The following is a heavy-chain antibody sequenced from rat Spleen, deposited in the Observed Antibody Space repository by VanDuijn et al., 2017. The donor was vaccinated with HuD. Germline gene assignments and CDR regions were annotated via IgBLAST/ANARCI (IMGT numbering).Heavy chain of an antibody. Sequence: VQLQESGPGLVKPSQSLSLTCSVTAYSIISSYRWNWIRKFPENKLEWMGHINSAGTTTHNPSLKSRISITRDTSKNQFFLQVDSVSTEDTATYYCARSRYNNYVMDAWGQGASVTVSA. CDR2: INSAGTT. V-gene: IGHV3-3*01. J-gene: IGHJ4*01. D-gene: IGHD1-10*01. CDR1: AYSIISSYR. CDR3: ARSRYNNYVMDA.